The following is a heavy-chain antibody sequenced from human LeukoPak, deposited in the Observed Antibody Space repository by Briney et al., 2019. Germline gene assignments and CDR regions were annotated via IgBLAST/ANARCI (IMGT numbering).Heavy chain of an antibody. CDR3: ARDLLGAVAGTFYFDY. CDR2: ISSSSSYI. V-gene: IGHV3-21*01. D-gene: IGHD6-19*01. J-gene: IGHJ4*02. Sequence: GASLTLSCEVSGFTFRNYWMAWVRQAPGKGPEWVSSISSSSSYIYYADSVKGRFTISRDNAKNSLYLQMNSLRAEDTAVYYCARDLLGAVAGTFYFDYWGQGTLVTVSS. CDR1: GFTFRNYW.